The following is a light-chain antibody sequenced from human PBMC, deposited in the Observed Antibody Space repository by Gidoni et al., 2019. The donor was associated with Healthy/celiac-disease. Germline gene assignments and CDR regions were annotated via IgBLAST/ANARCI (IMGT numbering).Light chain of an antibody. CDR1: ALPKQY. CDR3: QSADSSGTYPVV. J-gene: IGLJ2*01. V-gene: IGLV3-25*03. Sequence: SYELTQPPSVSVSPGQTARITCSGDALPKQYAYWYQQKPGQAPVLVIYKDSERPSGIPERFSGSSSGTTVTLTSGGVQAEDEADYYCQSADSSGTYPVVFGGGTKLTVL. CDR2: KDS.